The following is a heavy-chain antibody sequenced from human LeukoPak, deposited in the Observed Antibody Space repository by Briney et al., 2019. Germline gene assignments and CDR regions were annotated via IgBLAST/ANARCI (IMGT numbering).Heavy chain of an antibody. CDR2: ISWNSGSI. V-gene: IGHV3-9*01. D-gene: IGHD3-22*01. J-gene: IGHJ4*02. CDR3: AKDMDYYDSSGAIDY. CDR1: GFXXXDYA. Sequence: LRLSXAXSGFXXXDYAMRWVRHAPGKGLEWVSGISWNSGSIGYADSVKGRFTISRDNAKNSLYLQMNSLRAEDTALYYCAKDMDYYDSSGAIDYWGQGTLVTVSS.